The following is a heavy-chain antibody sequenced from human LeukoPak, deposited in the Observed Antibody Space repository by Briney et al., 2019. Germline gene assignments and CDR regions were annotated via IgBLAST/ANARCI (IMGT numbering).Heavy chain of an antibody. V-gene: IGHV4-59*08. J-gene: IGHJ3*02. CDR1: GGSISSYY. CDR2: LYYSGST. Sequence: SETLSLTCTVSGGSISSYYWSWIRQPPGKGLEWIGYLYYSGSTNYNPSLKSRVTISVDPSKNQFSLKLSSVTAADTAVYYRARHGKIPEYFWSGIDAFVIWGQGTIVAVSS. D-gene: IGHD3-3*01. CDR3: ARHGKIPEYFWSGIDAFVI.